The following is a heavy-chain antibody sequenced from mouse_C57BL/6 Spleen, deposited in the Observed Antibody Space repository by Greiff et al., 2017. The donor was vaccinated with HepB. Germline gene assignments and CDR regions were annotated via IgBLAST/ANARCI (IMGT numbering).Heavy chain of an antibody. Sequence: EVQLQQSGPVLVKPGASVKMSCKASGYTFTDYYMNWVKQSHGKSLEWIGVINPYNGGTSYNQKFKGKATLTVDKSSSTAYMELNSLTSEDSAVYYCARWDDYDGEWYFDVWGTGTTVTVSS. CDR1: GYTFTDYY. V-gene: IGHV1-19*01. D-gene: IGHD2-4*01. CDR2: INPYNGGT. CDR3: ARWDDYDGEWYFDV. J-gene: IGHJ1*03.